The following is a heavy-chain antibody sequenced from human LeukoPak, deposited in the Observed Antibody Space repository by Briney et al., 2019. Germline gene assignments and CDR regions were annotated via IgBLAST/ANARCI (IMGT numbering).Heavy chain of an antibody. V-gene: IGHV1-69*04. CDR2: IIPILGIA. J-gene: IGHJ5*02. Sequence: AASVKVSCKASGGTFSSYAISWVRQAPGQGLEWMGRIIPILGIANYAQKFQGRVTITADKSTSTAYMELSSLRSEDTAVYYCARVIAAAGRNWFDPWGQGTLVTVSS. CDR3: ARVIAAAGRNWFDP. CDR1: GGTFSSYA. D-gene: IGHD6-13*01.